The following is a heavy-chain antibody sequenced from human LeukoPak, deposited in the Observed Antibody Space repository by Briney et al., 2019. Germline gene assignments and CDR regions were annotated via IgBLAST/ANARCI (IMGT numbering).Heavy chain of an antibody. CDR2: INHSGST. J-gene: IGHJ4*02. D-gene: IGHD6-13*01. Sequence: NPSETLSLTCAVYGGSFSGYYWGWIRQPPGKGLEWIGEINHSGSTNYNPSLKSRVTISVDTSKNQFSLKLSSVTAADTAVYYCARGIAAAEYWGQGTLVTVSS. V-gene: IGHV4-34*01. CDR1: GGSFSGYY. CDR3: ARGIAAAEY.